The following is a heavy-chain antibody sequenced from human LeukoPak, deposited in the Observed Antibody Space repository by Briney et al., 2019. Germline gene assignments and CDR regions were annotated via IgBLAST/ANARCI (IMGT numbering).Heavy chain of an antibody. CDR2: INPNSGDT. J-gene: IGHJ4*02. CDR3: VSRGDGGFDY. Sequence: ASVKVSCKASGYTFTGYYVHWERQAPGQGLEWLGRINPNSGDTNYARKFQGRVTMTRDTSISTAYMELSRLTSDDTAVYYCVSRGDGGFDYWAREPWSPSPQ. CDR1: GYTFTGYY. V-gene: IGHV1-2*06. D-gene: IGHD3-16*01.